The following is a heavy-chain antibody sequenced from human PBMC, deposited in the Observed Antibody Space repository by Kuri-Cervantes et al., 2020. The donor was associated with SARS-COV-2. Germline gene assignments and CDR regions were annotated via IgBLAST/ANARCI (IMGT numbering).Heavy chain of an antibody. CDR1: GFTFRNAW. J-gene: IGHJ6*02. D-gene: IGHD3-3*01. CDR3: TTDTPLSQHYDFWSGYHYGMDV. Sequence: GGSLRLSCAASGFTFRNAWMNWVRQAPGKGLEWVGRIKSKTDGGTTDYAAPVKGRFTISRDDSKNTLYLKMNSLKTEDTAVYYCTTDTPLSQHYDFWSGYHYGMDVWGQGTTVTVSS. V-gene: IGHV3-15*07. CDR2: IKSKTDGGTT.